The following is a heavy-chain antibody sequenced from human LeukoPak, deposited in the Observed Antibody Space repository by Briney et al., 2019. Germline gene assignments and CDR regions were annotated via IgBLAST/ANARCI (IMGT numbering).Heavy chain of an antibody. J-gene: IGHJ3*02. CDR3: AKDPRITMIVVVVRFDI. V-gene: IGHV3-23*01. D-gene: IGHD3-22*01. Sequence: GGSLRLSRAASGFTFSSYAMSWVRQALGKGLEWVSAISGSGGSTYYADSVKGRFTISRDNSKNTLYLQMNSLRAEDTAVYYCAKDPRITMIVVVVRFDIWGQGTMVTVSS. CDR2: ISGSGGST. CDR1: GFTFSSYA.